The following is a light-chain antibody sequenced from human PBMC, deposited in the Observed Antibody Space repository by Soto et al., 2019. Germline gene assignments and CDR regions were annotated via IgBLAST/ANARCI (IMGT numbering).Light chain of an antibody. CDR3: SSYTSSSTLLYV. CDR2: DVS. Sequence: QSALTQPASVSGSPGQSITISCTGTSRDVGGYSYVSWYHQHPGKAPKLMIYDVSNRPSGVSNRFSGSKSGNTTSLTISGLQAEDEADYYCSSYTSSSTLLYVFGTGTKLTVL. CDR1: SRDVGGYSY. V-gene: IGLV2-14*01. J-gene: IGLJ1*01.